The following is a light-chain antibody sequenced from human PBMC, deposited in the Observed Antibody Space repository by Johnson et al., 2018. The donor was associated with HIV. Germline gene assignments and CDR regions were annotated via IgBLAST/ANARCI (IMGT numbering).Light chain of an antibody. CDR3: GTWDSSLGAYV. CDR2: ENN. V-gene: IGLV1-51*02. CDR1: SSNIGNNY. Sequence: QSVLTQPPSVSAAPVQKVTISCSGSSSNIGNNYVSWYQQLPGTAPKLLIYENNKRPSGIPDRFSGTKSGTSATLGITGLQTGDEADYYCGTWDSSLGAYVFGTGTKFPSL. J-gene: IGLJ1*01.